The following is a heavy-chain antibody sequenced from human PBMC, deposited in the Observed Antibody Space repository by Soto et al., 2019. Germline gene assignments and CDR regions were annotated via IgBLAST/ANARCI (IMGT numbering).Heavy chain of an antibody. CDR3: ARDLDYGIDY. CDR2: IYYSGST. J-gene: IGHJ4*02. D-gene: IGHD4-17*01. CDR1: GGSISSGDYY. V-gene: IGHV4-30-4*01. Sequence: QVQLQESGPGLVKPSQTLSLTCTVSGGSISSGDYYWSWIRQPPGKGLEWIGYIYYSGSTYYNPSITSRFTISLDTSKNQFPLKLSSVTAAGTAVYYCARDLDYGIDYGGQGTLVTVSS.